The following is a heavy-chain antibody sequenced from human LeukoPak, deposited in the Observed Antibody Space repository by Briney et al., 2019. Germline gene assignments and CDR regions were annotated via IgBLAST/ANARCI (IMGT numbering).Heavy chain of an antibody. CDR1: GYTFTSYG. CDR2: ISAYNGNT. J-gene: IGHJ5*02. Sequence: ASVKVSRKASGYTFTSYGISWVRQAPGQGLEWMGWISAYNGNTNYAQKLQGRVTMTTDTSTSTAYMELRSLRSDDTAVYYCARLNTMVRGDINWFDPWGQGTLVTVSS. D-gene: IGHD3-10*01. V-gene: IGHV1-18*04. CDR3: ARLNTMVRGDINWFDP.